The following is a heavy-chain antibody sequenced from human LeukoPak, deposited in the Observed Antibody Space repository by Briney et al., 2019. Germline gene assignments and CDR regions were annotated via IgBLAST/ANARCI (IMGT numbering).Heavy chain of an antibody. CDR2: INPNSGDT. Sequence: GASVKVSCKASGYTFTGYYMHWVRQAPGQGLEWMGWINPNSGDTGYAQKFQGRVTITRNTSISTAYMEPSSLRSEDTAVYYCARRGRYSNYYYYYMDVWGKGTTVTVSS. D-gene: IGHD4-11*01. J-gene: IGHJ6*03. V-gene: IGHV1-8*03. CDR3: ARRGRYSNYYYYYMDV. CDR1: GYTFTGYY.